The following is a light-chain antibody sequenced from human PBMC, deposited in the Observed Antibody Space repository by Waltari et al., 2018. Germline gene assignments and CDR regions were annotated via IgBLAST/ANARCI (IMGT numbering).Light chain of an antibody. V-gene: IGKV2-30*01. CDR1: QGLVSSGGNTI. CDR2: RVS. CDR3: MQGTHWPWT. J-gene: IGKJ1*01. Sequence: DVVMTQSPLSLPVALGQPASISCKSSQGLVSSGGNTILNWFQQRPGQSPRRLIYRVSNRDSGVPDRFSGSGSGTDFTLKISRVEAEDVGIYYYMQGTHWPWTFGQGTKVEFK.